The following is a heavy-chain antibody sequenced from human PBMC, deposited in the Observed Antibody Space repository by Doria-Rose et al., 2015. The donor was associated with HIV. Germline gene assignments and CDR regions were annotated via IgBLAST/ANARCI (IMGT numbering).Heavy chain of an antibody. CDR3: ARAKFSTPFDH. V-gene: IGHV4-59*02. CDR2: IYNNGKT. D-gene: IGHD3-16*01. J-gene: IGHJ1*01. Sequence: LSLTCNVSGGSVSGYYCSWIRQPPGKGLEWIGYIYNNGKTNYNPSLKDRVTILVDTSKNQFSLKLNSVTAADTAVYFCARAKFSTPFDHWGQGTLATVSS. CDR1: GGSVSGYY.